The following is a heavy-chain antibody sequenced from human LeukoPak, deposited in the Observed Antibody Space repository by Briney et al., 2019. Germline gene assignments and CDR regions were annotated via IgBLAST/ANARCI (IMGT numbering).Heavy chain of an antibody. CDR1: GFTFSNYA. V-gene: IGHV3-23*01. CDR3: ARDRDWGAFDA. CDR2: ISGSGDST. Sequence: GGSLRLSCAASGFTFSNYAMRWVRQAPGKGLEWVSGISGSGDSTYYADSVKGRFTISRDNSKNTLYLQMNSLRAEDTAVYYCARDRDWGAFDAWGQGTLVTVSS. J-gene: IGHJ5*02. D-gene: IGHD3/OR15-3a*01.